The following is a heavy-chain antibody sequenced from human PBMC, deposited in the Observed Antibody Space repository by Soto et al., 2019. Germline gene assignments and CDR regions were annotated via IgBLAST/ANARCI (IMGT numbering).Heavy chain of an antibody. Sequence: PSETLSLTCTVSGGSISSSSYYWGWIRQPPGKGLEWIGSIYYSGSTYYNPSLKSRVTISVDTSKNQFSLKLSSVTAADTAAYYCARQYYYDSSGYSGQFDYWGQGTLVTVSS. V-gene: IGHV4-39*01. CDR3: ARQYYYDSSGYSGQFDY. J-gene: IGHJ4*02. CDR1: GGSISSSSYY. CDR2: IYYSGST. D-gene: IGHD3-22*01.